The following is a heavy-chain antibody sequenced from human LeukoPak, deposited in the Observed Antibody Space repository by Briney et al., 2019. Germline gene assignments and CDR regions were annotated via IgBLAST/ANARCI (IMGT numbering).Heavy chain of an antibody. V-gene: IGHV3-30*18. CDR1: GFTLSSYG. CDR2: ISYDGSNK. D-gene: IGHD3-10*01. CDR3: AKDVGWGSYYGPLDY. J-gene: IGHJ4*02. Sequence: GGSLRLSCAASGFTLSSYGMHWVRQAPGKGLEWVAVISYDGSNKNYVDSVKGRFTISRDNSKNTLYLQMNSLRAEDTAVYYCAKDVGWGSYYGPLDYWGQGTLVTVSS.